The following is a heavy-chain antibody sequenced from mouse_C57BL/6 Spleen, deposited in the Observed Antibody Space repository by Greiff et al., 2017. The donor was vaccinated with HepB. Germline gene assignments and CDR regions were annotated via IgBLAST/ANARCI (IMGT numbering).Heavy chain of an antibody. Sequence: VQLQQPGTELVKPGASVKIPCKASGYTFTDYNMDWVKQSHGKSLEWIGDINPNNGGTIYNQKFKGKATLTVDKSSSTAYMELRSLTSEDTAVYYCARRGDGYYAMDYWGQGTSVTVSS. D-gene: IGHD2-3*01. CDR1: GYTFTDYN. J-gene: IGHJ4*01. V-gene: IGHV1-18*01. CDR3: ARRGDGYYAMDY. CDR2: INPNNGGT.